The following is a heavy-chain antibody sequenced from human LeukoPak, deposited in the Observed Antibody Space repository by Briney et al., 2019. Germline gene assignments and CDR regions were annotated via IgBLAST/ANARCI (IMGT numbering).Heavy chain of an antibody. J-gene: IGHJ3*02. V-gene: IGHV1-18*01. Sequence: GASVKVSCKASGYTFTSYGISWVRQAPGQGLEWMGWISVYNGSTNYAQKLQGRVTMTTDTSTSTAYMDLRSLRSDDTAVYYCARVVVISNDAFDIWGQGTMVTVSS. CDR3: ARVVVISNDAFDI. CDR1: GYTFTSYG. CDR2: ISVYNGST. D-gene: IGHD3-22*01.